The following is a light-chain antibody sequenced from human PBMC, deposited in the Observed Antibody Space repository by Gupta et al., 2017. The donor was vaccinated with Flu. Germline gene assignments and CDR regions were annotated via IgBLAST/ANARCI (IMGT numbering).Light chain of an antibody. Sequence: DTQMTQPLSSVSASVGDTVTMSCRVSQRIGSDLSWHQQRPGKSPRLRISGATTLEGGAPSRFSGSVSGTEFTLTISYLQPEDLATYFCHQSLTSPITFGQGTRVDI. CDR2: GAT. CDR1: QRIGSD. J-gene: IGKJ5*01. CDR3: HQSLTSPIT. V-gene: IGKV1-39*01.